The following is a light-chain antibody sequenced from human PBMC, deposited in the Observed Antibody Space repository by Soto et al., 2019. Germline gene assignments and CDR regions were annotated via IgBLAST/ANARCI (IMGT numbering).Light chain of an antibody. CDR2: GAS. CDR3: QQYGASPFT. V-gene: IGKV3-20*01. Sequence: EIVLTQSPGTLSLSPGESATLSCKASESIYINSFAWYYQKPGQPPRLLIYGASTRATGIPDRFSGSGSRTVFVLSIDRLEVEDSGIYYCQQYGASPFTFGPGTRVDIK. J-gene: IGKJ3*01. CDR1: ESIYINS.